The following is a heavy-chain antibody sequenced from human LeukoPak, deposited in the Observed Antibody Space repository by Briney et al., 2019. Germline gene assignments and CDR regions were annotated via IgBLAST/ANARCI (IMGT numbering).Heavy chain of an antibody. V-gene: IGHV3-20*04. CDR1: GFTFSTYS. D-gene: IGHD2-15*01. CDR2: TNWNGRST. CDR3: AKGGWSTSLDF. Sequence: PGGSLRLSCAASGFTFSTYSMNWVRQAPGKGLEWVSGTNWNGRSTGYADSVKGRFTISRDNAKNSLYLQMNSLSAADTAVYYCAKGGWSTSLDFWGQGTLVTVSS. J-gene: IGHJ4*02.